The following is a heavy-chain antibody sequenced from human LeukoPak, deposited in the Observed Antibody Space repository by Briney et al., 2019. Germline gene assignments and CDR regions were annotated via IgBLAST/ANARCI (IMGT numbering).Heavy chain of an antibody. D-gene: IGHD3-3*01. CDR3: ADYGVSGVRNNFY. Sequence: GRSLRLSCAASGLAFSSYAMSWVRQSAGKGLEWVSTSSVASNTFSADSVKGRFTISRDNSRNTVYLQMTSLRADDTAAYYCADYGVSGVRNNFYWGQGTLVTVSS. J-gene: IGHJ4*02. CDR1: GLAFSSYA. CDR2: SSVASNT. V-gene: IGHV3-23*01.